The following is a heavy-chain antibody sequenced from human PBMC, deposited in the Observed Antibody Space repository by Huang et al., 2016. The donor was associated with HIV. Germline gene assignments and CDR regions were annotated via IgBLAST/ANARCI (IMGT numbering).Heavy chain of an antibody. D-gene: IGHD3-22*01. Sequence: QLQLQGSGPGLVKPSESLSLTCTVSGGSITSSSYYWGWIRQPPGKGLEWVGSIYYGGSTDYNPPLKSRVTVSVDTSKNQFSLKLSSVTAADTAVYYCARHFSYYDSSGYTPWDAFDIWGQGTMVTVSS. CDR2: IYYGGST. J-gene: IGHJ3*02. V-gene: IGHV4-39*01. CDR3: ARHFSYYDSSGYTPWDAFDI. CDR1: GGSITSSSYY.